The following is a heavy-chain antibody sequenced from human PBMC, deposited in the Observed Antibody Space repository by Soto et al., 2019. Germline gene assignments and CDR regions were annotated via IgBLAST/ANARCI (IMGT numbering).Heavy chain of an antibody. V-gene: IGHV3-23*01. D-gene: IGHD1-26*01. Sequence: EVELLESGGGLVQPGGSLRLSCAASGFTFSSYAMNWVRQAPGKGLEWVSTISGSGDTTYYADSVKGRFTISRDNSKNTLYLQMYSLRAEDTAVYYCASKLTFGSSSDYWGQGTLVTVSS. CDR3: ASKLTFGSSSDY. CDR1: GFTFSSYA. CDR2: ISGSGDTT. J-gene: IGHJ4*02.